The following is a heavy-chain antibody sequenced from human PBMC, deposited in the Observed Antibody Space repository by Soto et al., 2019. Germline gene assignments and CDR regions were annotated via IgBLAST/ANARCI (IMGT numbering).Heavy chain of an antibody. Sequence: PSETLSLTCTVSGGTINNYYLSWIRQSPGKGLEWIGYIHYSGSTNYNPSLKSRVTISVDTSKKHFSLQLRSVTAADTAVYYCAGGVDYHFGMEVWGQGTRVTVSS. J-gene: IGHJ6*02. D-gene: IGHD3-16*01. CDR2: IHYSGST. CDR3: AGGVDYHFGMEV. V-gene: IGHV4-59*01. CDR1: GGTINNYY.